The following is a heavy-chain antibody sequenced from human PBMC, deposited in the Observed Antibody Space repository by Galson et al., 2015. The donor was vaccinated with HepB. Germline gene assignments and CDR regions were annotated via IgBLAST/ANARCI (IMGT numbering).Heavy chain of an antibody. CDR3: ARAVPVPDY. J-gene: IGHJ4*02. CDR2: ISTSSSTT. D-gene: IGHD2-2*01. CDR1: GFTFGDYA. Sequence: SLRLSCAASGFTFGDYAMSWFRQAPGKGLEWVSYISTSSSTTWYADSVKGRFTISRDNAKNSLYLQMNSLRAEDTAIYYCARAVPVPDYWGQGTLVTVSS. V-gene: IGHV3-48*01.